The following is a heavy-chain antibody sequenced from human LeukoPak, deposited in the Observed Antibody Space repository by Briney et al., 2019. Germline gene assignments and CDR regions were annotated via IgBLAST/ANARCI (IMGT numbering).Heavy chain of an antibody. CDR3: ASLRSDDYGDYRAKDY. V-gene: IGHV4-59*08. D-gene: IGHD4-17*01. J-gene: IGHJ4*02. CDR1: GGSISSYY. CDR2: IYYSGST. Sequence: SETLSLTCTVSGGSISSYYWSWIRQPAGKGLEWIGSIYYSGSTYYNPSLKSRVTISVDTSKNQFSLKLSSVTAADTAVYYCASLRSDDYGDYRAKDYWGQGTLVTVSS.